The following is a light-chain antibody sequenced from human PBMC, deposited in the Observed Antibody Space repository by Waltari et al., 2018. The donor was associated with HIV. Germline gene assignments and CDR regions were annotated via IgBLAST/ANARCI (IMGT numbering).Light chain of an antibody. CDR3: STWDDSLKDVL. CDR2: RDN. J-gene: IGLJ2*01. V-gene: IGLV1-47*01. Sequence: QSALTPPTSASATHGQRVTISCSGSSSNVGRNAGYWYQKFPGSAPQLVVYRDNHRPPGVPDRFSGSKSGAAASLAISGLRSEDEADCYCSTWDDSLKDVLFGGGTKLTVL. CDR1: SSNVGRNA.